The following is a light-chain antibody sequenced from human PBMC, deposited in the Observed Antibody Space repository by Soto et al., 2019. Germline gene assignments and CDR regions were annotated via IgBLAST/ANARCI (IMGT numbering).Light chain of an antibody. CDR1: SSDVGGYNY. J-gene: IGLJ1*01. Sequence: QSALTQPRSVSGSPGQSVTISCTGTSSDVGGYNYVSWYQQHPGKAPQLMIYDVSKRPSGVPDRFSGSKSGNTASLTISGRQAEDEADYYCCSYAGSYTWVFGTGTKVTVL. CDR3: CSYAGSYTWV. CDR2: DVS. V-gene: IGLV2-11*01.